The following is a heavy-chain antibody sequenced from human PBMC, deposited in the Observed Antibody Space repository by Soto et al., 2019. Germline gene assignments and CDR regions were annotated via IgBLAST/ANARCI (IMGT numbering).Heavy chain of an antibody. J-gene: IGHJ5*02. CDR3: AKDFTAYLSSWFHL. V-gene: IGHV3-23*01. Sequence: EVQLLESGGGLVQPGGSLRLSCAASEFTFSSNAMHWVRQAPGKGLEWVSGITGSGSTTFYADSVKGRFTISRDNSKNTLCLHMSSLRAEDTAIYYCAKDFTAYLSSWFHLWGQGTLVTVSS. CDR2: ITGSGSTT. CDR1: EFTFSSNA. D-gene: IGHD6-13*01.